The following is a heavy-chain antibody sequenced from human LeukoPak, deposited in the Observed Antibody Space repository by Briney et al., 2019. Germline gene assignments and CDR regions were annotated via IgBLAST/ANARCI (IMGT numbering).Heavy chain of an antibody. V-gene: IGHV4-38-2*01. CDR3: ARPRCSGGSCYSAFDY. CDR1: GYSISSGYY. Sequence: PSETLSLTCAVSGYSISSGYYWGWIRQPPGKGPEWIGSIYLSGSTYYNPSLKSRVTISVDTSKSQFSLTLSSVPAADTAVYYCARPRCSGGSCYSAFDYWGQGTLVTLSS. J-gene: IGHJ4*02. D-gene: IGHD2-15*01. CDR2: IYLSGST.